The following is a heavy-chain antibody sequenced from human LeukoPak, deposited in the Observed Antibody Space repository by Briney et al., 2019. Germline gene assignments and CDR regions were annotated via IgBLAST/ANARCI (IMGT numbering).Heavy chain of an antibody. CDR2: IYPTSGTT. Sequence: ASVKVSCKASGYTFASYLLHWVRQAPGQELEWMGFIYPTSGTTRYAQDFQGRVTMTRDTSTSTVYMDLNSLRSEDTAVYYCARDIVEISNTRGFDFWGQGSLVTVSS. CDR1: GYTFASYL. CDR3: ARDIVEISNTRGFDF. J-gene: IGHJ4*02. V-gene: IGHV1-46*01. D-gene: IGHD2-21*01.